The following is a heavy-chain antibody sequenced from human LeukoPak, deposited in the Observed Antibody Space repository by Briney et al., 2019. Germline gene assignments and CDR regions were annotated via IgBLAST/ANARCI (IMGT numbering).Heavy chain of an antibody. Sequence: SVKVSCKASGGTFSSYAISWVRQAPGQGLEWMGGIIPIFGTANYAQKFQGRVTITADKSTSTAYMELSSLRSEDTAVYYCARAGIAAAGLDYYYYMDVWGKGTTVTVSS. D-gene: IGHD6-13*01. CDR3: ARAGIAAAGLDYYYYMDV. CDR2: IIPIFGTA. V-gene: IGHV1-69*06. J-gene: IGHJ6*03. CDR1: GGTFSSYA.